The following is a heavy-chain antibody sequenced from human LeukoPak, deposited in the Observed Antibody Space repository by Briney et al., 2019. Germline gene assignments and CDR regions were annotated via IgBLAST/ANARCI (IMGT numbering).Heavy chain of an antibody. CDR3: VRDGGVSGYDLLDY. Sequence: AGGSLRLSCAASGFTFSNYWMSWVRQAPGKGLVWVAHINQDGSEEHYMDSVKARFIIPRDNAKNSLSLQMDSLRAEDRAVYYCVRDGGVSGYDLLDYWGQGTLVTVSS. D-gene: IGHD5-12*01. CDR1: GFTFSNYW. J-gene: IGHJ4*02. V-gene: IGHV3-7*01. CDR2: INQDGSEE.